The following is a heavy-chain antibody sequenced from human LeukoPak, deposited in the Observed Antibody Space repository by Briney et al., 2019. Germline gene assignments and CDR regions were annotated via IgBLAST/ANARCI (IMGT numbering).Heavy chain of an antibody. D-gene: IGHD3-10*01. CDR1: GGTFSSYA. V-gene: IGHV1-69*13. CDR2: IIPIFGTA. J-gene: IGHJ4*02. Sequence: SVKVSCKASGGTFSSYAISWVRQAPGQGLEWMGGIIPIFGTANYAQKFQGRVTITADESTSTAYMELSSLRSEDTAVYYCARGRGVIIAGGYYFDYWGQGTLVTVSS. CDR3: ARGRGVIIAGGYYFDY.